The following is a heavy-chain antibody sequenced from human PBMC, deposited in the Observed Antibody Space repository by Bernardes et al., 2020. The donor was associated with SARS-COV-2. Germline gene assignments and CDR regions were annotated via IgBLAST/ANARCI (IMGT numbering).Heavy chain of an antibody. CDR3: ATGLLWFGELTY. CDR2: ISWNSGSI. J-gene: IGHJ4*02. V-gene: IGHV3-9*01. Sequence: SLRLSCAASGFTFDDYAMHWVRQAPGKGLEWVSGISWNSGSIGYADSVKGRFTISRDNAKNSLYLQMNSLRAEDTALYYCATGLLWFGELTYWGQGTLVTVSS. CDR1: GFTFDDYA. D-gene: IGHD3-10*01.